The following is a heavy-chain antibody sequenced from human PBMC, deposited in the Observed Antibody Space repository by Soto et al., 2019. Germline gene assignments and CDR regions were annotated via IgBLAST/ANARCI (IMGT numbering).Heavy chain of an antibody. V-gene: IGHV1-58*01. Sequence: ASVKVSCKASGFTFTSSAVQWVRQARGQRLEWIGWIVVGSGNTNYAQKFQERVTITRDMSTSTAYMELSSLRSEDTAVYYCAADYWIAARPSPPSLLDVWGQGTTVTVSS. CDR1: GFTFTSSA. CDR2: IVVGSGNT. CDR3: AADYWIAARPSPPSLLDV. J-gene: IGHJ6*02. D-gene: IGHD6-6*01.